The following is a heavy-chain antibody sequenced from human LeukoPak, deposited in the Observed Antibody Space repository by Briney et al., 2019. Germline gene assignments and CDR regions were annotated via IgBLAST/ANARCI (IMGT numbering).Heavy chain of an antibody. CDR2: SRNKARGYTT. J-gene: IGHJ4*02. D-gene: IGHD2-15*01. Sequence: GGSLRLSCAASGFTFSDHYMDWVRQAPGKGLEWVGRSRNKARGYTTEYAASVKGRFTISRDDSKNSVFLQMNSLKNEDTAVYYCSRAWAAGKHCVGYWGQGTLVTVSS. V-gene: IGHV3-72*01. CDR3: SRAWAAGKHCVGY. CDR1: GFTFSDHY.